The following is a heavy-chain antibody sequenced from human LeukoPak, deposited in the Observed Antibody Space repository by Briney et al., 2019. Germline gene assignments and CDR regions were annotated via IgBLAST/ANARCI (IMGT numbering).Heavy chain of an antibody. V-gene: IGHV1-46*01. Sequence: ASVKVSCNAFGYTFTSNYMHWVRQAPGQGPEWMGVISPSGGSTTYAQKFQGRVTLTRDMSTSTDYLELSSLRSEDTAVYYCARDRRLDYQLPADNWGQGTLVTVSS. CDR3: ARDRRLDYQLPADN. D-gene: IGHD2-2*01. CDR1: GYTFTSNY. CDR2: ISPSGGST. J-gene: IGHJ4*02.